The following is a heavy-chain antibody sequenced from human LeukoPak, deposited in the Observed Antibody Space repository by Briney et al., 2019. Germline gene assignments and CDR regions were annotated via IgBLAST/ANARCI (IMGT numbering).Heavy chain of an antibody. CDR2: IYYSGST. D-gene: IGHD3-10*01. CDR3: ARDYGHGSGSLSGTYYYYGMDV. CDR1: GGSISSYY. V-gene: IGHV4-59*01. Sequence: PSETLSLTCTVSGGSISSYYWSWIRQPPGKGLEWIGYIYYSGSTNYNPSLKSRVTISVDTSKNQFSLKLSSVTAADTAVYYCARDYGHGSGSLSGTYYYYGMDVWGQGTTVTVSS. J-gene: IGHJ6*02.